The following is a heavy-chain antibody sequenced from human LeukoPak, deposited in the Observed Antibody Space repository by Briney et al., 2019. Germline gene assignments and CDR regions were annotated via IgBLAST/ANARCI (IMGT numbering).Heavy chain of an antibody. D-gene: IGHD3-3*01. CDR1: GGSISSSSYY. V-gene: IGHV4-39*07. CDR2: INHSGST. J-gene: IGHJ4*02. Sequence: SETLSLTCIVSGGSISSSSYYWGWIRQPPGKGLEWIGEINHSGSTNYNPSLKSRVTISVDTSKNQFSLKLSSVTAADTAVYYCARFAYYDFWSGPIPRDAFDIWGQGTLVTVSS. CDR3: ARFAYYDFWSGPIPRDAFDI.